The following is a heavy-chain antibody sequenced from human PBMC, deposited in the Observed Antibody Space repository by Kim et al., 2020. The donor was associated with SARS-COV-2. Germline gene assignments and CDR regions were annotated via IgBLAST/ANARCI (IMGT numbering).Heavy chain of an antibody. V-gene: IGHV1-2*02. Sequence: ASVKVSCKASGYTFTGYYMHWVRQAPGQGLVWMGWINPNSGGTNYAQKFQGRVTMTRDTSISTAYMELSRLRSDDTAVYYCARDMRQWLGKGVFDYWGQGTLVTVSS. CDR3: ARDMRQWLGKGVFDY. D-gene: IGHD6-19*01. CDR1: GYTFTGYY. J-gene: IGHJ4*02. CDR2: INPNSGGT.